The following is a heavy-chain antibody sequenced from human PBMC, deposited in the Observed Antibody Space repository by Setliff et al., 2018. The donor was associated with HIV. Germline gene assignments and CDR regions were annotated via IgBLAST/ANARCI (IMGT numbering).Heavy chain of an antibody. CDR1: GYTFTSYA. V-gene: IGHV1-3*01. CDR2: INAGNGNT. J-gene: IGHJ3*01. CDR3: ATKVYCTNGVCLDAFDV. Sequence: ASVKVSCKASGYTFTSYAMHWVRQAPGQRLEWMGWINAGNGNTNYAQKFQGRVTMTRDTSISTAHMELSRLRSDDTAVYYCATKVYCTNGVCLDAFDVWGQGTMVTVSS. D-gene: IGHD2-8*01.